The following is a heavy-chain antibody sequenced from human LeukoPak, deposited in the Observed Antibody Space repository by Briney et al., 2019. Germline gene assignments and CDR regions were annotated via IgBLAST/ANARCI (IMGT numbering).Heavy chain of an antibody. CDR2: IYYSGST. CDR1: GGSISSYY. J-gene: IGHJ5*02. CDR3: ARRSEWDWFDP. D-gene: IGHD3-3*01. Sequence: SETLSLTCTVSGGSISSYYWSWIRQPPGKGLEWIGYIYYSGSTNYNPSLKSRVTISVDTSKNQFSLKLSSVTAADTAVYYCARRSEWDWFDPWGQGTLVTVSS. V-gene: IGHV4-59*01.